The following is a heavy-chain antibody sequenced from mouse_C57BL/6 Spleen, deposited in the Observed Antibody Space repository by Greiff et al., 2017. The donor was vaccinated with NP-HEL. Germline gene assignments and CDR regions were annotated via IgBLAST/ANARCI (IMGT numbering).Heavy chain of an antibody. CDR2: IDPSDSYT. CDR1: GYTFTSYW. D-gene: IGHD3-2*02. J-gene: IGHJ3*01. V-gene: IGHV1-69*01. Sequence: VQLQQPGAELVMPGASVKLSCKASGYTFTSYWMHWVKQRPGQGLEWIGEIDPSDSYTNYNQKFKGKSTLTVDKSSSTAYMQLSSLTSEDSAVYYCASKDSSGDGAYWGQGTLVTVSA. CDR3: ASKDSSGDGAY.